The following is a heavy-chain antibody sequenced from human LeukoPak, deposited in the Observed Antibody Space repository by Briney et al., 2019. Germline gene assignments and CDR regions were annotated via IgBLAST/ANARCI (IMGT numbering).Heavy chain of an antibody. D-gene: IGHD3-22*01. CDR3: ARVSRRYYYDSSGYLGY. CDR2: ISSSSSTI. J-gene: IGHJ4*02. Sequence: SGGSLRLSCAASGFTFSSYSMNWVRQAPGKGLEWVSYISSSSSTIYYADSVKDRFTISRDNAKNSLYLQMNSLRAEDTAVYYCARVSRRYYYDSSGYLGYWGQGTLVTVSS. V-gene: IGHV3-48*01. CDR1: GFTFSSYS.